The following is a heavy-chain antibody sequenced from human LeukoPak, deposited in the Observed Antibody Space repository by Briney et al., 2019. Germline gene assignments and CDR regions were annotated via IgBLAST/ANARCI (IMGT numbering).Heavy chain of an antibody. V-gene: IGHV4-59*01. D-gene: IGHD1-26*01. J-gene: IGHJ6*03. Sequence: PSETLSLTCTVSGGSISSYYWSWIRQPPGKGLEWIGYIYNSGSTNYNPSLKSRVTISVDTSKNQFSLKLSSVTAADTAVYYCARNSQVGAQAGGHYYYMGVWGKGTTVTVSS. CDR3: ARNSQVGAQAGGHYYYMGV. CDR2: IYNSGST. CDR1: GGSISSYY.